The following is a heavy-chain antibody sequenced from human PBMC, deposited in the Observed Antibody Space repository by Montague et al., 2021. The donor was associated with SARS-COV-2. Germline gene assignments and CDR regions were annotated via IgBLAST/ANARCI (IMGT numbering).Heavy chain of an antibody. D-gene: IGHD1-26*01. CDR3: ARGMGGSYLYYFDY. J-gene: IGHJ4*02. CDR1: GGFISSYY. V-gene: IGHV4-59*01. CDR2: IYYSGST. Sequence: SETLSLTCTVSGGFISSYYWSWIRQPPGKGLEWIGYIYYSGSTNYNPSLKSRVTILVDMSKNQFSLKLSSVTAAATAVYYCARGMGGSYLYYFDYWGQGTLVTVSS.